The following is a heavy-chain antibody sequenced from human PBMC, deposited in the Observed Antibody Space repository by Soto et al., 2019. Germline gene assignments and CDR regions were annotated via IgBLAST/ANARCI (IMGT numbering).Heavy chain of an antibody. CDR1: GFIFSDSA. V-gene: IGHV3-73*02. J-gene: IGHJ4*02. D-gene: IGHD3-16*01. CDR2: IRSKDNGYAT. Sequence: EVQLVESGGGLVQPGGSLKLSCAVSGFIFSDSAIHWVRQXPXXXXEWVGRIRSKDNGYATGYAASVEGRFTISRDDSKNTAYXXMNSXXXXXTXXXXXXXXXXGXXGVYXXQGSLVTVSS. CDR3: XXXXXGXXGVY.